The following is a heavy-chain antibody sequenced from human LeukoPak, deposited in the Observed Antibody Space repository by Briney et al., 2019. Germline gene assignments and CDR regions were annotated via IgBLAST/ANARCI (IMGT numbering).Heavy chain of an antibody. Sequence: APVKVSCKASGYTFTSYAMHWVRQAPGQRLEWMGWINAGNGNTKYSQKFQGRVTITRDTSASTAYMELSSLRSEDTAVYYCATPGSDYSSGWHLSYWGQGTLVTVSS. V-gene: IGHV1-3*01. CDR3: ATPGSDYSSGWHLSY. J-gene: IGHJ4*02. D-gene: IGHD6-19*01. CDR1: GYTFTSYA. CDR2: INAGNGNT.